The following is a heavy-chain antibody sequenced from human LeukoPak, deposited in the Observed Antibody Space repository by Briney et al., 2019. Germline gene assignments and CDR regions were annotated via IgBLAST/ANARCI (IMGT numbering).Heavy chain of an antibody. D-gene: IGHD5-18*01. J-gene: IGHJ4*02. CDR1: GVSMSGSY. CDR3: ARGGYSYGYPQYYLDY. CDR2: VFFEGNT. Sequence: PSETLSLTCTVSGVSMSGSYWSWIRQPPWKGLEWIGYVFFEGNTRYNPSLSSRLTVSIDTSRRQFSLKLNSVTAADTAVYYCARGGYSYGYPQYYLDYWGQGTLVTVSS. V-gene: IGHV4-59*08.